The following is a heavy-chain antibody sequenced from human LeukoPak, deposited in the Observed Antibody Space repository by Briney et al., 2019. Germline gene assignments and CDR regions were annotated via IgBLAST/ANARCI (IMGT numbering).Heavy chain of an antibody. CDR2: INHSGST. CDR1: SGSFSGYY. D-gene: IGHD4-23*01. CDR3: ARVSRWFNYFDY. V-gene: IGHV4-34*01. Sequence: SETLSLTCAVYSGSFSGYYWSWIRQPPGKGLEWIGEINHSGSTNYNPSLKSRVTISVDTSKNQFSLKLSSVTAADTAVYYCARVSRWFNYFDYWGQGTLVTVSS. J-gene: IGHJ4*02.